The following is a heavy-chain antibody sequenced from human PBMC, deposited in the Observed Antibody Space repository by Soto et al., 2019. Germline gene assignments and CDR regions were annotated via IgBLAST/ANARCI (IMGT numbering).Heavy chain of an antibody. V-gene: IGHV3-30*18. CDR1: GFTFSNYG. J-gene: IGHJ4*02. CDR3: ANSSGVTTRGALDT. D-gene: IGHD1-26*01. CDR2: ISRDGSDQ. Sequence: QLQLVESGGGVVQPGRSLRLSCAASGFTFSNYGIHWVRQAPGKGLEWVAVISRDGSDQYYADSVKDRVTISRDNSKYTLDLQMSSLRPQDTAVYYCANSSGVTTRGALDTWGQGTLVSVSS.